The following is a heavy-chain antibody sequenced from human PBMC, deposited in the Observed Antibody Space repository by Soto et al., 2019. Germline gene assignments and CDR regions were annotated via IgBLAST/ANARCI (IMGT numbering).Heavy chain of an antibody. J-gene: IGHJ4*02. V-gene: IGHV1-69*04. CDR3: AKDLPLRIIMVRGVNGRGFDY. CDR2: IIPIIGII. Sequence: ASVKVSCKASGGTFSTYTITWVRQAPGQGLEWMGRIIPIIGIINYAQKFQGRVTITADKFTGTAYMELTRLRSDDTAVYYCAKDLPLRIIMVRGVNGRGFDYWGQGTLVTISS. CDR1: GGTFSTYT. D-gene: IGHD3-10*01.